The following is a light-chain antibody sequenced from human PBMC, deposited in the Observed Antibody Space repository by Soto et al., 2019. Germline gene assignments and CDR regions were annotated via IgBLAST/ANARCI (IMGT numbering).Light chain of an antibody. CDR2: GAS. CDR3: QHYNSYPWT. Sequence: DLQMTQSPSTLSASVGDRVTITCRASQNIDRWLAWYQQKPGKAPNPLIYGASSLESGVPSRFSGSGSGTEFTLTISSLRPDDFATYYCQHYNSYPWTFGQGTKVEIK. CDR1: QNIDRW. V-gene: IGKV1-5*03. J-gene: IGKJ1*01.